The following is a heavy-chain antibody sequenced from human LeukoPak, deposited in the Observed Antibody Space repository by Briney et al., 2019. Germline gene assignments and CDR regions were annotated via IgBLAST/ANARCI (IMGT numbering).Heavy chain of an antibody. D-gene: IGHD2-2*01. V-gene: IGHV4-39*01. J-gene: IGHJ6*02. CDR1: GGSISSSSHS. CDR3: VRIYCTSTSCYGDSYYGMDV. CDR2: ISYSGST. Sequence: SETLSLTCTVSGGSISSSSHSWGWIRQPPGKGLEWIGSISYSGSTYYNPSLKTRVTMSVDTSENQFTLKLSSVTAADSTVYYCVRIYCTSTSCYGDSYYGMDVWGQGTTVTVSS.